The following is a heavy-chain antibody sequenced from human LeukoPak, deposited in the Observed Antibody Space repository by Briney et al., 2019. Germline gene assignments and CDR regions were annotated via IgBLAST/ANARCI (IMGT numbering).Heavy chain of an antibody. CDR3: ARVMDYEGYFDY. CDR2: INSDGRST. CDR1: GFTFSSYW. J-gene: IGHJ4*02. Sequence: QPGGSLRLSCAASGFTFSSYWMHWVRQAPGKGLVWVSRINSDGRSTSYADYVKGRFTIARGNAKNTLYLQMNSLRAEDTAVYYCARVMDYEGYFDYWGQGTLVTVSS. V-gene: IGHV3-74*01. D-gene: IGHD3-22*01.